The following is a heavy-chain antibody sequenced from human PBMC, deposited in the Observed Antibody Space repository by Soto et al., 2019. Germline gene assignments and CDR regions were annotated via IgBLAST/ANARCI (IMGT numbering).Heavy chain of an antibody. CDR3: AKAGFDYGGNSSYFDY. V-gene: IGHV3-30*18. J-gene: IGHJ4*02. CDR2: ISYDGSNK. Sequence: QVQLVESGGGVVQPGRSLRLSCAASGFTFSSYGMHWVRQAPGKGLEWVAVISYDGSNKYYADSVKGRFTISRDNSKNTLYLQMNSLRAEDTAVYYCAKAGFDYGGNSSYFDYWGQGTLVTVSS. CDR1: GFTFSSYG. D-gene: IGHD4-17*01.